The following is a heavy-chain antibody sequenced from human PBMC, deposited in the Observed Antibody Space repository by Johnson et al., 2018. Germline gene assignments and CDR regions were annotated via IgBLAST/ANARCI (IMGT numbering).Heavy chain of an antibody. J-gene: IGHJ2*01. CDR3: AKRSNYYWYFDL. CDR1: DGSISSYY. V-gene: IGHV4-59*01. CDR2: IFYSGST. Sequence: QVQLQESGPGLVKXSETXSLXCTVSDGSISSYYWSWIRQPPGKGLEWIGYIFYSGSTNSNPSLKSRVTISLDTSKNQFSLKLSSVTAADTAVYYCAKRSNYYWYFDLWGRGTLVTVSS. D-gene: IGHD4-11*01.